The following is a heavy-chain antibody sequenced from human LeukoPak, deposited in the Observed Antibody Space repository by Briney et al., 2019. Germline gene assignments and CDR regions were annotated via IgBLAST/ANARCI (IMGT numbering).Heavy chain of an antibody. CDR2: ISSGSNYI. J-gene: IGHJ2*01. Sequence: KAGGSLRLSCAASGFTFSSYSMNWVRQAPGKGLEWVSSISSGSNYIYYADSVKGRFTISRDNSKNTLYLQMNSLRAEDTAVYYCASRWYFDLWGRGTLVSVSS. CDR1: GFTFSSYS. CDR3: ASRWYFDL. V-gene: IGHV3-21*01.